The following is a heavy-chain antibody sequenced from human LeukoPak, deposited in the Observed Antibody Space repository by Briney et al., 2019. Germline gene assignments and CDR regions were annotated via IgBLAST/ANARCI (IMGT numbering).Heavy chain of an antibody. V-gene: IGHV3-23*01. CDR3: ARDTLGLQGAFDI. CDR1: GFTFSSSA. CDR2: IGTSGDRT. Sequence: GGSLRLSCSASGFTFSSSAMSWVRQAPGKGLEWVSAIGTSGDRTFYADSVKGRFTISRDNAKNSLYLQMNSLRAEDTAVYYCARDTLGLQGAFDIWGQGTMVTVSS. J-gene: IGHJ3*02. D-gene: IGHD2-15*01.